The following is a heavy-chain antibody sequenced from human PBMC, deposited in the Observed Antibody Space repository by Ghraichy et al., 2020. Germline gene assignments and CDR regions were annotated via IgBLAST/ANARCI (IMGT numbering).Heavy chain of an antibody. J-gene: IGHJ2*01. Sequence: SETLSLTCTVSGGSISPYYWSWIRQPPGKGLEWLGYIQSSGSAKYSPSLNSRVTFSIDTSKNQLSLKLNSVTAADTAVYYCARAGPRDWYSDLWGRGTLVAVAS. CDR2: IQSSGSA. CDR1: GGSISPYY. V-gene: IGHV4-59*01. CDR3: ARAGPRDWYSDL.